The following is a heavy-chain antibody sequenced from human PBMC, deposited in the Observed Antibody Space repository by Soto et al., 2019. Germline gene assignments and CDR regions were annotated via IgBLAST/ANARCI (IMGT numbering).Heavy chain of an antibody. V-gene: IGHV3-49*03. Sequence: GGSLRLSCTASGFTFGDYAMSWFRQAPGKGLEWVGFIRSKAYGGTTEYAASVKGRFTISRDDSKSIAYLQMNSLKTEDTAVYYCTRDLWQQLVRDYMDVWGKGTTVTVSS. CDR2: IRSKAYGGTT. CDR3: TRDLWQQLVRDYMDV. J-gene: IGHJ6*03. CDR1: GFTFGDYA. D-gene: IGHD6-13*01.